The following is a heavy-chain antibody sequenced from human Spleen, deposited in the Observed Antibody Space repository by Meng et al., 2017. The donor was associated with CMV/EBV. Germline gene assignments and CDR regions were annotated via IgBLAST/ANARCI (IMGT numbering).Heavy chain of an antibody. V-gene: IGHV3-15*07. CDR3: TTAPDLDY. CDR2: MKSKSDGGTT. CDR1: GLTFSNAW. J-gene: IGHJ4*02. Sequence: LSCAASGLTFSNAWMNRVRQAPGKGLEWVGRMKSKSDGGTTGYAAPVKGRFTISRDDSKDTLYLQMNSLKTEDTAVYYCTTAPDLDYWGQGTLVTVSS. D-gene: IGHD1-14*01.